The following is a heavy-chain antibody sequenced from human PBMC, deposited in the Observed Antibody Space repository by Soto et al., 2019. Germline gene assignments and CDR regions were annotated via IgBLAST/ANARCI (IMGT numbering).Heavy chain of an antibody. J-gene: IGHJ3*02. V-gene: IGHV3-33*01. D-gene: IGHD5-12*01. CDR3: ARPRYSGDDPDALEI. CDR2: IWYDGSHK. CDR1: GFTFSSYR. Sequence: QVQLVESGGAVVQPGTSLRLSCTASGFTFSSYRMHWVRQAPGKGLEWVAIIWYDGSHKFYVDSVKGRFAVFRDNSKNTVYLQMNSLTDADTAVYYCARPRYSGDDPDALEIWGRGTLVTISS.